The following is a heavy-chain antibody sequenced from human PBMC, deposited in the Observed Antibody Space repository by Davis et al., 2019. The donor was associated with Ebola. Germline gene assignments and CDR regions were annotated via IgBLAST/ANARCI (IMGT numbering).Heavy chain of an antibody. CDR3: ATGGLPHYY. D-gene: IGHD5-12*01. V-gene: IGHV1-24*01. Sequence: ASVKVSCKASGYTFTGYYMHWVRQAPGKGLEWMGGFDPEDGETIYAQKFQGRVTMTEDTSTDTAYMELSSLRSEDTAVYYCATGGLPHYYWGQGTLVTVSS. CDR2: FDPEDGET. J-gene: IGHJ4*02. CDR1: GYTFTGYY.